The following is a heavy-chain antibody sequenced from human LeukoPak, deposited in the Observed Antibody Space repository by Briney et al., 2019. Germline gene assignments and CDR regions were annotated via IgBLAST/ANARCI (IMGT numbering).Heavy chain of an antibody. J-gene: IGHJ4*02. CDR3: AKDHPRDISIYYFDF. D-gene: IGHD3-9*01. CDR1: GFTFSSYA. CDR2: ISGSGGNT. Sequence: GGSLRLSCAASGFTFSSYAVSWVRQAPGKGLEWVSAISGSGGNTYYADSVKGRFTISRDNSRNTLYLQMNSLRAEDTAVYYCAKDHPRDISIYYFDFWGQGTLVTVFS. V-gene: IGHV3-23*01.